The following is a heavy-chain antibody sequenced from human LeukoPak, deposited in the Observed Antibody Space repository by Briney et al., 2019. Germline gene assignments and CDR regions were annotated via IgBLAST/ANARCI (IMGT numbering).Heavy chain of an antibody. J-gene: IGHJ4*02. CDR1: GFTFSSYS. Sequence: PGGSLRLSCAASGFTFSSYSMNWVRQAPGKGLEWVGFIRSKAYGGTTEYAASVKGRFTISRDDSKSIAYLQMNSLKTEDTAVYYCTRVGNPITMVRGVTPPFDYWGQGTLVTVSS. CDR3: TRVGNPITMVRGVTPPFDY. V-gene: IGHV3-49*04. D-gene: IGHD3-10*01. CDR2: IRSKAYGGTT.